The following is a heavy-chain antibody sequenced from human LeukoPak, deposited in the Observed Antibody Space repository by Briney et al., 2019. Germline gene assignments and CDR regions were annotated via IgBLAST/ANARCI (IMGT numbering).Heavy chain of an antibody. CDR3: TTGVGAIQDDAFDI. J-gene: IGHJ3*02. V-gene: IGHV1-8*01. D-gene: IGHD1-26*01. CDR1: GYTFTSYD. Sequence: ASVKVSCKASGYTFTSYDINWVRQATGQGLEWMGWMNPNSGNTGYAQKFQGRVTMTRNTSISTAYMELSSLRSEDTAVYYCTTGVGAIQDDAFDIWGQGTMVTVSS. CDR2: MNPNSGNT.